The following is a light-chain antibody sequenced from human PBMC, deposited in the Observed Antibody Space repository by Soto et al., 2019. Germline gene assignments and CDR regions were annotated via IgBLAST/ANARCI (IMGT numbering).Light chain of an antibody. J-gene: IGKJ1*01. CDR1: QSIDTY. Sequence: EMVLTQSPANLSSSPGERATLSCRVSQSIDTYLAWYQQKPGQAPRLLIYDASNRATGIPGRFSGSGSGTDFTLTISSLEPEDFAVYYCQQRGNRPPWTFGQGTKVDTK. CDR2: DAS. CDR3: QQRGNRPPWT. V-gene: IGKV3-11*01.